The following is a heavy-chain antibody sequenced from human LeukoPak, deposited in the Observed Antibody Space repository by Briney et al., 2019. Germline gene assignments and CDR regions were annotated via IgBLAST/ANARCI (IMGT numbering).Heavy chain of an antibody. CDR1: GYTFTSYY. CDR3: ARDRPNRDGYNRPYYYNNGMDV. J-gene: IGHJ6*02. D-gene: IGHD5-24*01. CDR2: INPSGGST. V-gene: IGHV1-46*01. Sequence: ASVKVSCKASGYTFTSYYMHWVRQDPGQGLEWMGIINPSGGSTSYVQKLQGRVTMTRDTSTSTVYMELSSLRSEDTAVYYCARDRPNRDGYNRPYYYNNGMDVWGQGTTVTVSS.